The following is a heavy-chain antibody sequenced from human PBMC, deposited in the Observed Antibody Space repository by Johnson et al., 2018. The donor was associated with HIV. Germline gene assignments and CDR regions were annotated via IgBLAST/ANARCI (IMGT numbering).Heavy chain of an antibody. Sequence: QVHLVESGGGVVQPGRSLRLSCAASGFIFSTYAMHWVRQVPGKGLEWVALISYDGTDKYYADSVKGRFTISRDNSKNTLYLQMNSLRAEDTAVYYCAKDGGGYGDYAYDAFDIWGQGTMVTVSS. J-gene: IGHJ3*02. V-gene: IGHV3-30*04. D-gene: IGHD4-17*01. CDR1: GFIFSTYA. CDR2: ISYDGTDK. CDR3: AKDGGGYGDYAYDAFDI.